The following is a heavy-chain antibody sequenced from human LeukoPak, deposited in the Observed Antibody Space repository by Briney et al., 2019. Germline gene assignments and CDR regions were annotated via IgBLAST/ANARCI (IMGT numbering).Heavy chain of an antibody. Sequence: PGGSLRLSCAASGFTFSSYEMNWVRQAPGKGLEWVTFIRHDGTNNDYADSVKGRFTISRDNSKNTLYLQMSSLRAEDTAVYYCAKEDSSSWSPDTDAFDIWGQGTMVAVSS. D-gene: IGHD6-13*01. CDR2: IRHDGTNN. V-gene: IGHV3-30*02. CDR1: GFTFSSYE. CDR3: AKEDSSSWSPDTDAFDI. J-gene: IGHJ3*02.